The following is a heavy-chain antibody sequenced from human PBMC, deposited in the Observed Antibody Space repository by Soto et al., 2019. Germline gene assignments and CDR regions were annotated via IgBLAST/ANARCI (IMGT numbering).Heavy chain of an antibody. D-gene: IGHD5-18*01. CDR1: GASNRSAGDS. CDR3: ARADSTKLGEYSYGYFAY. Sequence: SETLSLPCAVSGASNRSAGDSWSWIRQPPGTGLEWIGYFYHTGGTYYNPSLKSRVPISRDRSKNRFSLNLCSVTASDTAVYYCARADSTKLGEYSYGYFAYWGQGTLVTVS. V-gene: IGHV4-30-2*01. J-gene: IGHJ4*02. CDR2: FYHTGGT.